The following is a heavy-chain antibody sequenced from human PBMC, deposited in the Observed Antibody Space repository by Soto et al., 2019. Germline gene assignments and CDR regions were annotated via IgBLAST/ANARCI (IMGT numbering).Heavy chain of an antibody. V-gene: IGHV3-15*01. CDR3: TTDLTVGVTA. D-gene: IGHD1-26*01. Sequence: AGALRLSCVVSGLSFNYVWISWVRQAPGKGLEWVGRVKRKSDGGTREYAAPVRGRFFISRDDSKNTAYLEMNSLRAEDKDPSYCTTDLTVGVTAWGQGP. CDR1: GLSFNYVW. CDR2: VKRKSDGGTR. J-gene: IGHJ4*02.